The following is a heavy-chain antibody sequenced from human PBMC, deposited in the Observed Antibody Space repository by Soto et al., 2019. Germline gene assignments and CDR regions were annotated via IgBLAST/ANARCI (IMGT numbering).Heavy chain of an antibody. J-gene: IGHJ6*02. D-gene: IGHD1-20*01. CDR1: GFTFSSYS. CDR2: ISSSSSYI. CDR3: ARAYTGMDV. V-gene: IGHV3-21*01. Sequence: EVQLVESGGGLVKPGGSLRLSCAASGFTFSSYSMNWVRQAPGKGLEWVSSISSSSSYIYYADSVKGRFTISRDNAKNSLYLQINSLRAEDTAVYYCARAYTGMDVWGQGTTVTVSS.